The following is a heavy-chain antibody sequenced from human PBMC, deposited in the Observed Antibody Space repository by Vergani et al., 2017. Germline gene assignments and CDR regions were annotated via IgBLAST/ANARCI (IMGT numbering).Heavy chain of an antibody. D-gene: IGHD6-6*01. CDR2: IIPIFGTP. CDR3: AREVEYSYGQYGMDV. V-gene: IGHV1-69*18. Sequence: QVQLVQSGAEVKKPGSSVKVSCKASGGTFNRYAISWVRQAPGQGLEWMGRIIPIFGTPNYAQKFQGRATITADESTSTAYMELSSLRSDDTAVYYCAREVEYSYGQYGMDVWGQGTTVTVSS. CDR1: GGTFNRYA. J-gene: IGHJ6*02.